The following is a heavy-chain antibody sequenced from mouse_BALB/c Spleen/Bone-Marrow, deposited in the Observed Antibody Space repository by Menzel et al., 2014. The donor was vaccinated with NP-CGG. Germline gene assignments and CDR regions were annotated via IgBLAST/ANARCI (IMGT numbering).Heavy chain of an antibody. D-gene: IGHD1-1*01. Sequence: VVESGGGLVQPGGSLRLSCATSGFTFTDYYMNWVRQPPGKALEWLGFIRNKANGYTTEYSASVKGRFTISRDNSQSILYLQMNTLRAEDSATYYCARDSRSTVSHFDYWGQGTTLTVSS. CDR3: ARDSRSTVSHFDY. J-gene: IGHJ2*01. CDR1: GFTFTDYY. V-gene: IGHV7-3*02. CDR2: IRNKANGYTT.